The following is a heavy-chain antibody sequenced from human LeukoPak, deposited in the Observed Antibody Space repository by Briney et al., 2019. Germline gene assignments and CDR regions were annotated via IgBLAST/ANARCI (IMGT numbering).Heavy chain of an antibody. CDR3: AKGQERGSIFSLLDS. J-gene: IGHJ4*02. Sequence: PGGSLRLSCAASGFTSNNYAMSWVRQAPGKGLEWVSAIVVSAYSTYYADSVKGRFTISRDNSKNTVYLQMDGLRAEDTATYYCAKGQERGSIFSLLDSWGQGSLVIVSS. D-gene: IGHD3-3*02. CDR2: IVVSAYST. V-gene: IGHV3-23*01. CDR1: GFTSNNYA.